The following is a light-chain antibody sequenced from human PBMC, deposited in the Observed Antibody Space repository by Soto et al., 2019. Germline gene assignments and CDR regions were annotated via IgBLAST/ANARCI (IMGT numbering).Light chain of an antibody. V-gene: IGKV3-20*01. Sequence: ELVLTQSPGTLSLSPGERATLSCRASQSVSSSYLAWYQQKPGQAPRLLIYDTSSRATGIPDRFSGSGSGTDFALAISRLEPEDFAVYYCQQCGSSPSFGQWTKVELK. J-gene: IGKJ1*01. CDR3: QQCGSSPS. CDR1: QSVSSSY. CDR2: DTS.